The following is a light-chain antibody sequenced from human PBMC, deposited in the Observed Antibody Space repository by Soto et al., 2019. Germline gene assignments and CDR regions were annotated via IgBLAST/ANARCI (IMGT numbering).Light chain of an antibody. J-gene: IGKJ2*01. Sequence: DIQMTQSPSTLSASVRDRVTITCRANQTINSWLAWYQQRPGKAPRLLIYKASTLESGVPSRFSGSGSGTEFTLTISTLQPDDFATYYCQQYDSIPYTFGQGTKLDIK. CDR1: QTINSW. V-gene: IGKV1-5*03. CDR3: QQYDSIPYT. CDR2: KAS.